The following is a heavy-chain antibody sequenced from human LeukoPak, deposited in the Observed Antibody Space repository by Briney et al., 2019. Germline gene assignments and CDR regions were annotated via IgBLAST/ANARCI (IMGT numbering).Heavy chain of an antibody. D-gene: IGHD1-26*01. V-gene: IGHV3-23*01. CDR3: AKGKQWELPLDY. CDR1: GFTFSSYA. CDR2: ISGSGGST. Sequence: GGSLRLSCAASGFTFSSYAMSWVRQAPGKGLEWVSAISGSGGSTYYADSVKGRFTISRDNSKNTLYLQMNSLRAEDTALYFCAKGKQWELPLDYWGQGTLVTVSS. J-gene: IGHJ4*02.